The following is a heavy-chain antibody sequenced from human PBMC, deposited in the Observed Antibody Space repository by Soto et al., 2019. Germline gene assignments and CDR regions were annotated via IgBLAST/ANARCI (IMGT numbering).Heavy chain of an antibody. CDR3: VKERGGSFGYGMDV. Sequence: EVQLLESGGGLVQPGGSLRLSCAASGFDFSTYAMSWVRQAPGKGLGWVSTITAGGRSTDYADSLKGRFTTSRDNSKNTLYVQMNSLRAEDTAVYYCVKERGGSFGYGMDVWGQGTTVTVSS. J-gene: IGHJ6*02. D-gene: IGHD1-26*01. CDR2: ITAGGRST. CDR1: GFDFSTYA. V-gene: IGHV3-23*01.